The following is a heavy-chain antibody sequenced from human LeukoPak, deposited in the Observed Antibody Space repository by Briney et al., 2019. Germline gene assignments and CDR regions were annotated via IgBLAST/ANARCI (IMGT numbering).Heavy chain of an antibody. Sequence: GGSLRLSCAASGFTFSSYAMSWVRQAPGKGLEWVTAISGSGGSTYYADSVKGRFTISRDNSKNTLYLQMNSLRAEDTAVYYCAKDAPAYYYDSSGYQGLFDYWGQGTLVTVSS. J-gene: IGHJ4*02. CDR3: AKDAPAYYYDSSGYQGLFDY. CDR1: GFTFSSYA. V-gene: IGHV3-23*01. CDR2: ISGSGGST. D-gene: IGHD3-22*01.